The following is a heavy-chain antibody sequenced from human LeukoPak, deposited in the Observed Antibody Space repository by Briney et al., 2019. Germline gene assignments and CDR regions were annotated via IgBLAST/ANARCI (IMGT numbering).Heavy chain of an antibody. CDR1: GFTFSSYR. V-gene: IGHV3-30*02. CDR3: AREGIKYSSGWYPIY. CDR2: IRYDGSNK. J-gene: IGHJ4*02. Sequence: GGSLRLSCTASGFTFSSYRMHWVRHAPGKGLEWVAFIRYDGSNKYYADSVKGRFTISRDNSKNTLYLQMNSLRAEDTAVYYCAREGIKYSSGWYPIYWGQGTLVTVSS. D-gene: IGHD6-19*01.